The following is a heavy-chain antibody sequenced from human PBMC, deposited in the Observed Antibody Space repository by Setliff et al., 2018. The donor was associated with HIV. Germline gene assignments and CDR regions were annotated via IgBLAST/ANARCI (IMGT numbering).Heavy chain of an antibody. D-gene: IGHD3-22*01. CDR2: INPNSGGT. J-gene: IGHJ4*02. Sequence: ASVKVSCKASVYTFTAYYLHWVRQAPGQGLEWMGWINPNSGGTDYAQKFRGRVTMTRDTSISTAYMGLSRLTSDDTAVYYCARGPNYYDRGGYYNFDYWGEGTLVTVSS. CDR3: ARGPNYYDRGGYYNFDY. V-gene: IGHV1-2*02. CDR1: VYTFTAYY.